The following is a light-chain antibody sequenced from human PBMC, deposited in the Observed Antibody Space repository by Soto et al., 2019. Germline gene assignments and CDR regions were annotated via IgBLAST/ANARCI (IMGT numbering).Light chain of an antibody. V-gene: IGLV4-69*01. J-gene: IGLJ3*02. Sequence: QPVLTQSTSASASLGASVKLTCTLSSGHSSYAIAWHQQQPEKGPRYLMKLNSDGSHNKGDGIPDRFSCSSSGAERYLTISRLQSEDEADYCCQTWGTGIWVFGGGTKLTVL. CDR3: QTWGTGIWV. CDR2: LNSDGSH. CDR1: SGHSSYA.